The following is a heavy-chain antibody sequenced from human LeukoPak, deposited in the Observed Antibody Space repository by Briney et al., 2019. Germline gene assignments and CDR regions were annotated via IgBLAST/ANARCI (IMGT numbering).Heavy chain of an antibody. CDR3: AREFGLRYFDWLLWGAFDI. Sequence: GGSLRLSCAASGFTFSSYEMNWVRQAPGKGLEWVSYISSSGGTIYYADSVKGRFTISRDNAKNSLYLQMNSLRAEDTAVYYCAREFGLRYFDWLLWGAFDIWGQGTMVTVSS. J-gene: IGHJ3*02. CDR2: ISSSGGTI. V-gene: IGHV3-48*03. D-gene: IGHD3-9*01. CDR1: GFTFSSYE.